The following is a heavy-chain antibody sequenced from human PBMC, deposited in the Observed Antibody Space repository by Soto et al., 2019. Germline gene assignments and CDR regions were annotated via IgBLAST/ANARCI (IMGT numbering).Heavy chain of an antibody. Sequence: LTCAVSGGSISSGGYSWSWIRQPPGKGLEWIGYIYHSGSTYYNPSLKSRVTISVDRSKNQFSLKLSSVTAADTAVYYCARSVDTAMVTYFDYWGQGTLVTVSS. D-gene: IGHD5-18*01. CDR1: GGSISSGGYS. CDR2: IYHSGST. J-gene: IGHJ4*02. V-gene: IGHV4-30-2*01. CDR3: ARSVDTAMVTYFDY.